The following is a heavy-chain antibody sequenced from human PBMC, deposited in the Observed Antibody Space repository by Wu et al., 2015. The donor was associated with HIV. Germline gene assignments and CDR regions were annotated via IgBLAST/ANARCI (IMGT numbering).Heavy chain of an antibody. CDR2: IVPLFDAP. CDR1: GGTFSSYG. CDR3: ARNTDSVATSLYSLGV. Sequence: QVQLVQSGAEVKKPGSSVRVSCKASGGTFSSYGFSWVRQAPGQGLEWMGRIVPLFDAPNYSQKFHDRLTITADRSTTTAYMELSNLKSEDTAVYYCARNTDSVATSLYSLGVWGQGTVVTVSS. V-gene: IGHV1-69*13. D-gene: IGHD5-12*01. J-gene: IGHJ6*02.